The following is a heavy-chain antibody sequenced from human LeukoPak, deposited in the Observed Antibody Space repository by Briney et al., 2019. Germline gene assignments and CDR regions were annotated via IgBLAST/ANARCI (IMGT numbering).Heavy chain of an antibody. V-gene: IGHV1-69*13. CDR1: GGTFSSYA. J-gene: IGHJ3*02. CDR3: ATPRAEYQLLYVNAFDI. D-gene: IGHD2-2*02. Sequence: SVKVSCKASGGTFSSYAISWVRQAPGQGLEWMGGIIPIFGTANYAQKFQGRVTITADEFTSTAYMELSSLRSEDTAVYYCATPRAEYQLLYVNAFDIWGQGTMVTVSS. CDR2: IIPIFGTA.